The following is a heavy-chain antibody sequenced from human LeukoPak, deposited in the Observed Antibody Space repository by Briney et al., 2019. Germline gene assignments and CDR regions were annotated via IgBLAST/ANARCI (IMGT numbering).Heavy chain of an antibody. CDR1: GLTFSSYD. D-gene: IGHD1-26*01. CDR2: IGTAGDT. J-gene: IGHJ4*02. V-gene: IGHV3-13*01. Sequence: GGSLRLSCAASGLTFSSYDMHWVRQATGKGLEWVSAIGTAGDTYYPGSVKGRFTISRENAKNSLYLQMNSLRAGDTAVYYCARGGSYYSFDYWGQGTLVTVSS. CDR3: ARGGSYYSFDY.